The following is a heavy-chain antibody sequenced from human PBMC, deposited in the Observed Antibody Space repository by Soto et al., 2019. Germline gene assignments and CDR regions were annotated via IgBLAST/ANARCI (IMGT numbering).Heavy chain of an antibody. J-gene: IGHJ4*02. CDR1: GGSISSGGYS. CDR2: IYHSGST. Sequence: PSETLSLTCAVSGGSISSGGYSWSWIRQPPGKGLEWIGYIYHSGSTYYNQSLKSRVTISVDRSKNQFSMKLSSVTAADTAVYYCASNTYYYDSSGYYYPAYFDYWGQGTLVTVSS. V-gene: IGHV4-30-2*01. CDR3: ASNTYYYDSSGYYYPAYFDY. D-gene: IGHD3-22*01.